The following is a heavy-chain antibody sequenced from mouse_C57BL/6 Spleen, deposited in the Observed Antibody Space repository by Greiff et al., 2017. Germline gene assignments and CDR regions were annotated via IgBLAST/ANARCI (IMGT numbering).Heavy chain of an antibody. CDR2: IHPNSGST. CDR1: GYTFTSYW. D-gene: IGHD4-1*01. Sequence: QVHVKQPGAELVKPGASVKLSCKASGYTFTSYWMHWVKQRPGQGLEWIGMIHPNSGSTNYNEKFKSKATLTVDKSSSTAYMQLSSLTSEDSAVYYCARRGLTGTDYYAMDYWGQGTSVTVSS. CDR3: ARRGLTGTDYYAMDY. V-gene: IGHV1-64*01. J-gene: IGHJ4*01.